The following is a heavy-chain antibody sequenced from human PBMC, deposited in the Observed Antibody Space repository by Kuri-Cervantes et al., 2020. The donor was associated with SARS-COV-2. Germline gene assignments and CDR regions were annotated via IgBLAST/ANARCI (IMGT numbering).Heavy chain of an antibody. V-gene: IGHV1-69*13. J-gene: IGHJ4*02. Sequence: SVKVSCKASGGTVSNYTVSWVRQAPRQGLEWMGGIIPVFLTADYAQKFQGRVTITADESTSTAYMELSSLRSEDTAVYYCARDHHRGLGIEVGDYWGQGTLVTVSS. CDR3: ARDHHRGLGIEVGDY. D-gene: IGHD7-27*01. CDR1: GGTVSNYT. CDR2: IIPVFLTA.